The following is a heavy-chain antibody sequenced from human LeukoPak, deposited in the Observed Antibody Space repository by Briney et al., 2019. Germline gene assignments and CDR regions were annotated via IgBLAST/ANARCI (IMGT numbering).Heavy chain of an antibody. CDR1: GGTFSSYA. J-gene: IGHJ6*03. D-gene: IGHD2-2*01. Sequence: GASVKLSCKASGGTFSSYAISWVRQAPGQGLEWMGGIIPIFGTANYAQTFQGRITITTDESTSTVYMDLSSLRSEDTPVYYCASRATSSAYYYMDVSGKGTTVTASS. V-gene: IGHV1-69*05. CDR2: IIPIFGTA. CDR3: ASRATSSAYYYMDV.